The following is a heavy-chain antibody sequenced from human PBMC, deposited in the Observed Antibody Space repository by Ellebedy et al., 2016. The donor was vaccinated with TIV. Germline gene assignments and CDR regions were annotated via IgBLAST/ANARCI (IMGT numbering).Heavy chain of an antibody. J-gene: IGHJ4*02. CDR3: ARDLDKSSGWYGGAAY. CDR1: GFTFNSYA. D-gene: IGHD6-19*01. CDR2: ITGTGGNA. V-gene: IGHV3-23*01. Sequence: GESLKISCVASGFTFNSYAMAWVRQAPGKGLEWVSFITGTGGNAYYADSVKGRFTISRDNSMTTLYLEMNSLRAEDTAVYYCARDLDKSSGWYGGAAYWGQGTLVTVSS.